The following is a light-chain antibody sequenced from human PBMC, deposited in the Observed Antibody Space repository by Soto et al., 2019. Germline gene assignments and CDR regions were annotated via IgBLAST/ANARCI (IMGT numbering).Light chain of an antibody. J-gene: IGLJ1*01. V-gene: IGLV2-11*01. CDR1: SSDVGVYNY. Sequence: SPGQSVTISCTGTSSDVGVYNYVSWYQQYPGKAPKIMIYDVSKRPSGVPDRFSGSKSDNTASLTISGLQAEDEADYYCCSYAGSYTFVFGIGTKVTVL. CDR3: CSYAGSYTFV. CDR2: DVS.